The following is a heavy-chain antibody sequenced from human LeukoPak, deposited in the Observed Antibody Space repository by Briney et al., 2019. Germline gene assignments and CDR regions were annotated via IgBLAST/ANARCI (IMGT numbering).Heavy chain of an antibody. V-gene: IGHV3-7*01. CDR3: ARDPRRDGYIDYFDY. D-gene: IGHD5-24*01. CDR1: GFTFTRYW. J-gene: IGHJ4*02. CDR2: INENGSEK. Sequence: PGGSLRLSCAASGFTFTRYWMSWVRQAPGKGLEWVANINENGSEKKYLDSVKGRFTISRDNARNFVYLQLNSLRAEDTAIYYCARDPRRDGYIDYFDYWGQGTLVTVSS.